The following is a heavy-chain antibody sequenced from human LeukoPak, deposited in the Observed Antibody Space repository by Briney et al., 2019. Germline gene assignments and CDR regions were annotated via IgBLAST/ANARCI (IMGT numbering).Heavy chain of an antibody. CDR3: ARDPDRGYSSRGAFDI. J-gene: IGHJ3*02. CDR2: IYYSGST. CDR1: GGSISSYY. Sequence: LETLSLTCTVSGGSISSYYWSWIRQPPGKGLEWIGYIYYSGSTNYNPSLKSRVTISVDTSKSQFSLKLSSVTAADTAVYYCARDPDRGYSSRGAFDIWGQGTIVTVSS. D-gene: IGHD6-13*01. V-gene: IGHV4-59*01.